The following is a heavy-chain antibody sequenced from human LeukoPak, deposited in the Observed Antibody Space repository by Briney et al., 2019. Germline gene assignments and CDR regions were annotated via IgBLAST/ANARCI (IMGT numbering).Heavy chain of an antibody. CDR2: IKGDGSST. CDR1: GFTFSSCW. V-gene: IGHV3-74*01. CDR3: ARDGYSFGHDFDY. D-gene: IGHD5-18*01. Sequence: GGSLRLSCAASGFTFSSCWMHWVRHTPGKGLVWVSRIKGDGSSTSYADSVKGRFTISRDNAKNTLYLQMNSLRAEDTAVYYCARDGYSFGHDFDYWGQGTLVTVSS. J-gene: IGHJ4*02.